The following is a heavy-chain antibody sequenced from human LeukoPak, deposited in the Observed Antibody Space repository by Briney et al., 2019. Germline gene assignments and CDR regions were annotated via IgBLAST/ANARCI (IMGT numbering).Heavy chain of an antibody. CDR1: GGTFSSYA. Sequence: GASVKVSCKASGGTFSSYAISWVRQAPGQGLEWMGRIIPRLDIANSAQSFQGRVTITADKFTSTAYKELSTPRSDDPAVYYCAREWYDILTGYQGFQLDYWGQGSLVTVSS. D-gene: IGHD3-9*01. V-gene: IGHV1-69*04. J-gene: IGHJ4*02. CDR3: AREWYDILTGYQGFQLDY. CDR2: IIPRLDIA.